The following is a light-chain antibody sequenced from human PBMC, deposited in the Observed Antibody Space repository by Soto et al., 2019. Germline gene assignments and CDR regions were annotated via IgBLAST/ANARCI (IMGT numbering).Light chain of an antibody. CDR2: AAS. J-gene: IGKJ2*01. CDR1: QSISNY. CDR3: QQSYSTPRT. Sequence: DIQMTQSPSSLSASIGDRVTITCRAGQSISNYLNWYQQKPGKAPKLLIYAASSLQSGVPSRFSGSGSGTDFTITISRLKPEDFATYYCQQSYSTPRTFGQGTKLEIK. V-gene: IGKV1-39*01.